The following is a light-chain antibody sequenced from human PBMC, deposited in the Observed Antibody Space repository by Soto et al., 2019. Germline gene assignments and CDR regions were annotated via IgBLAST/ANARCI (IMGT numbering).Light chain of an antibody. CDR1: QDIRKY. CDR2: DTS. J-gene: IGKJ1*01. CDR3: QHYNSYSEA. Sequence: DIPMTQSPSSLSASVGDRVTITCQASQDIRKYLNWYQQKPGKAPNLLIYDTSNLETGVPSRFSGSGSGTDFTFTISSLQPEDIATYYCQHYNSYSEAFGQGTKVELK. V-gene: IGKV1-33*01.